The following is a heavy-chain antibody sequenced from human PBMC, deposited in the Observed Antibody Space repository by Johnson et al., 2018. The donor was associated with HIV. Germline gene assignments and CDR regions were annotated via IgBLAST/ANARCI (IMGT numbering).Heavy chain of an antibody. D-gene: IGHD6-19*01. CDR2: ISYSGSDT. CDR3: AKGGAVAGTRDAFDI. CDR1: GFSFSTYN. J-gene: IGHJ3*02. V-gene: IGHV3-30*18. Sequence: QVQLVESGGGVVQPGRSLRLSCAASGFSFSTYNMHWVRHAPGRGLEWVAFISYSGSDTYYADSVKGRFTISRDNSKNTLYLQMNSLRAEDTAVYYCAKGGAVAGTRDAFDIWGQGTMVTVSS.